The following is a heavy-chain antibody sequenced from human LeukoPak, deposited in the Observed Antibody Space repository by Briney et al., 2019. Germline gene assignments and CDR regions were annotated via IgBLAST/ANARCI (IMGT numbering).Heavy chain of an antibody. CDR2: INPSDRST. V-gene: IGHV1-46*01. J-gene: IGHJ4*02. CDR3: ARIYCSGGSCYYGFDS. Sequence: ASVKVSCKASGYPFTSYYIHWVRQAPGQGLEWMGIINPSDRSTSYAQEFQGRVTMTRDTSTSTVYMELSSLRSEDTAVYYCARIYCSGGSCYYGFDSWGQGTLVTVSS. D-gene: IGHD2-15*01. CDR1: GYPFTSYY.